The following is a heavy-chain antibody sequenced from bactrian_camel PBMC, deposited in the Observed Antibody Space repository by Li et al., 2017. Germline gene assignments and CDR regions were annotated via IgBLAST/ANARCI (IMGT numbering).Heavy chain of an antibody. Sequence: VQLVESGGKTVQTGGSLRLSCQASGYHHSAYCLAWFRQAPGRGLEWVTTIIRDGTNIYYADSVKGRFTISRDNAKNTHYLQMSSLQFEDTAMYYCALGPVNYWGQGTQVTVS. CDR3: ALGPVNY. V-gene: IGHV3S6*01. CDR2: IIRDGTNI. J-gene: IGHJ4*01. CDR1: GYHHSAYC.